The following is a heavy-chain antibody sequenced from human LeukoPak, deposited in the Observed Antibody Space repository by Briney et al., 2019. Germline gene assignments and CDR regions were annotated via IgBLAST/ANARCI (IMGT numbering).Heavy chain of an antibody. D-gene: IGHD6-6*01. CDR2: ISNDGITI. CDR3: VRTARLSDY. V-gene: IGHV3-11*04. CDR1: GFTFSAHY. Sequence: PAGSLRLSCAASGFTFSAHYMSWIRQAPGKGLEWVSYISNDGITINYADSVKGRFTVSRDNAKNSLYLQMNSLRVEDTAVYYCVRTARLSDYWGQGTLVTVSS. J-gene: IGHJ4*02.